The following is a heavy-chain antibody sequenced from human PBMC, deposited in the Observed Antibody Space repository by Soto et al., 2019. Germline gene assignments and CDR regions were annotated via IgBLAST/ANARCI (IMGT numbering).Heavy chain of an antibody. J-gene: IGHJ3*02. CDR2: ISSSGSTI. V-gene: IGHV3-11*01. D-gene: IGHD5-18*01. Sequence: PGGSLRLSCAASGFTFSDYYMSWIRQAPGKGLEWVSYISSSGSTIYYADSVKGRFTISRDNAKNSLYLQMNSLRAEDTAVYYCARDPASTAMVIRPPGGFDIWGQGTMVTVSS. CDR3: ARDPASTAMVIRPPGGFDI. CDR1: GFTFSDYY.